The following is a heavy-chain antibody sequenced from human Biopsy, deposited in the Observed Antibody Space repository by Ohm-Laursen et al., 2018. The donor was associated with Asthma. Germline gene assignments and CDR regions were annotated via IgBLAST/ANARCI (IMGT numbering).Heavy chain of an antibody. CDR2: VNTGNGDT. V-gene: IGHV1-3*04. J-gene: IGHJ3*01. CDR3: ARTYYDFLTGQVKDVFGV. CDR1: GYNFISFA. D-gene: IGHD3-9*01. Sequence: ASVKVSCKTSGYNFISFAIHWVRQAPGQGLEWMGWVNTGNGDTKYSQKFQGRVTITRDTSASTAYMELRSLRSEDTATYYCARTYYDFLTGQVKDVFGVWGQGTMVTVSS.